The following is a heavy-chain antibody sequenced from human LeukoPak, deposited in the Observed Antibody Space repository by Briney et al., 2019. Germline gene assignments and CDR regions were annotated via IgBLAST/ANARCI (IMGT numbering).Heavy chain of an antibody. CDR2: IDNDGSTT. J-gene: IGHJ3*02. CDR1: GFTFSSYW. Sequence: GGSLRLSCAASGFTFSSYWMHWVRQVPGKGPVWVSRIDNDGSTTTYADYVKGRFTMSRDNAKNTLYLQMNSLRVEDTAVYYCARHYDFWSGSPLDAFDIWGQGTMVTVSS. CDR3: ARHYDFWSGSPLDAFDI. V-gene: IGHV3-74*03. D-gene: IGHD3-3*01.